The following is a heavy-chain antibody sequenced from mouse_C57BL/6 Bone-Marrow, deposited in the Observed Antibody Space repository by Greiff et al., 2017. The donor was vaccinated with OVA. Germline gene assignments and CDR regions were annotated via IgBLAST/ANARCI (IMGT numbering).Heavy chain of an antibody. CDR2: FHPYNDDT. V-gene: IGHV1-47*01. Sequence: VQVVESGAELVKPGASVKMSCKASGYTFTTYPIEWMKQNHGKSLEWIGNFHPYNDDTKYNEKFKGKATLTVEKSSSTVYLELSRLTSDDSAVYYCARRDYGSSSHFDYWGQGTTLTVSS. D-gene: IGHD1-1*01. J-gene: IGHJ2*01. CDR1: GYTFTTYP. CDR3: ARRDYGSSSHFDY.